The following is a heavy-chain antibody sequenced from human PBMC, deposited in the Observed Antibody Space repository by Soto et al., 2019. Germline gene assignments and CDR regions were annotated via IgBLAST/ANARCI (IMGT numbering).Heavy chain of an antibody. CDR2: IYFSGST. J-gene: IGHJ4*02. V-gene: IGHV4-39*02. CDR1: GVSITNTIYY. Sequence: QLQLQESGPGLVKPSETLSLTCTVSGVSITNTIYYWGWIRQPPGKGLEWIGTIYFSGSTYYNPSIKSRLTISADTSNNQFSLRLSSVTAADTAVYYCARDGSYWGQGTLVAVSS. CDR3: ARDGSY.